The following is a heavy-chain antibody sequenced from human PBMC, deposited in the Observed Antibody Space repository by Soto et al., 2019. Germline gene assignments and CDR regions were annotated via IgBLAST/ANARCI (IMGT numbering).Heavy chain of an antibody. D-gene: IGHD2-8*01. CDR1: GFTFSSYG. J-gene: IGHJ4*02. V-gene: IGHV3-30*18. CDR3: AKDIGPIVYCGNFDY. CDR2: ISYDGINE. Sequence: QVQLVESGGGVVQPGRSLRLSCAASGFTFSSYGMHWVRQAPGKGLEWVAVISYDGINEDYADSVKGRFTISRDNSKNPLNLQMNNLEAEEPAGYYCAKDIGPIVYCGNFDYWGQGTLVTVSS.